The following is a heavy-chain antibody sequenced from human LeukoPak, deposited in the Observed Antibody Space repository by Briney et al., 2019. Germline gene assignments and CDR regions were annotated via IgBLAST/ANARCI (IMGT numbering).Heavy chain of an antibody. V-gene: IGHV4-30-2*01. J-gene: IGHJ4*02. CDR2: IYHSGST. CDR1: GGSISSGGYY. D-gene: IGHD6-19*01. CDR3: ARLASSSGWYRGYFDY. Sequence: PSETLSLTCTVSGGSISSGGYYWSWIRQPPGKGLEWIGYIYHSGSTYYNPSLKSRVTISVDRSKNQFSLKLSSVTAADTAVYYCARLASSSGWYRGYFDYWGQGTLVTVSS.